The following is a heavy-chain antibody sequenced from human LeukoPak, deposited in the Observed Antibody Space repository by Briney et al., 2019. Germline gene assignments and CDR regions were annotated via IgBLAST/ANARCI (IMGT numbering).Heavy chain of an antibody. CDR3: AKGYYGSGSYYRDAFDI. D-gene: IGHD3-10*01. V-gene: IGHV3-23*01. J-gene: IGHJ3*02. Sequence: GGSLRLSCAASGFTFSSYAMSWVRQAPGKGLEWVSAIGGSGGSTYYADSVKGRFTISRDNSKNTLYLQMNSLRAEDTAVYYCAKGYYGSGSYYRDAFDIWGQGTMVTVSS. CDR1: GFTFSSYA. CDR2: IGGSGGST.